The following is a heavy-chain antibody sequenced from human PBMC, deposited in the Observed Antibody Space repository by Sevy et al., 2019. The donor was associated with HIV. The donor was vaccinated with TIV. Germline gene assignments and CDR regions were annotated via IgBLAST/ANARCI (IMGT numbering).Heavy chain of an antibody. J-gene: IGHJ6*03. CDR1: GYTFTGYY. V-gene: IGHV1-2*02. CDR2: MNPNTGAT. D-gene: IGHD3-16*01. Sequence: ASVKVSCKASGYTFTGYYIHWVRQAPAQGLEWVGWMNPNTGATKSLRKFQGRLTMTTDTSISTAYMVLSGLTSDDTAVYYCARSSTYYYSMDVWGKGTTVTVSS. CDR3: ARSSTYYYSMDV.